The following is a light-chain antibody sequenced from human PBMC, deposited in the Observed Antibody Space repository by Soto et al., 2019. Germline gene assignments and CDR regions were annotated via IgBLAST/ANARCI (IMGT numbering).Light chain of an antibody. V-gene: IGKV3-20*01. CDR1: RSVSSSY. CDR2: GAS. Sequence: EVVLTQSPVTLSLSPGERATLSCRASRSVSSSYLAWYQQKPGQAPRLLIYGASSRATGIPDRFSGSGSGTDFTLTISRLEPEDFAVYYCQQYDTSIWAYTFGQGTKLEIK. CDR3: QQYDTSIWAYT. J-gene: IGKJ2*01.